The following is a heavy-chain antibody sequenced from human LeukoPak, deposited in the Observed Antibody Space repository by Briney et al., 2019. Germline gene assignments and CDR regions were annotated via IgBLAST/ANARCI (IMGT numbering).Heavy chain of an antibody. CDR2: ISSSGSTI. V-gene: IGHV3-11*01. D-gene: IGHD3-10*01. J-gene: IGHJ4*02. CDR3: ARIGWFGEFLDY. Sequence: GGSLRVSCAASGFTFSDYYMSWIRQAPGKGLEWVSYISSSGSTIYYADSVKGRFTISRGNAKNSLYLQMNSLRAEDTAVYYCARIGWFGEFLDYWGQGTLVTVSS. CDR1: GFTFSDYY.